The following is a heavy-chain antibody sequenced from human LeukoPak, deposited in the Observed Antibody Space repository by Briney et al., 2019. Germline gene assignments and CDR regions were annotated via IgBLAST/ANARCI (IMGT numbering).Heavy chain of an antibody. V-gene: IGHV1-2*02. CDR2: INPNSGGT. Sequence: GASVKVSCKASGYTFTSYGISWVRQAPGQGLEWMGWINPNSGGTNYAQKFQGRVTMTRDTSISTAYMELSRLRSDDTAVYYCARSIAVAVRFDYWGQGTLVTVSS. J-gene: IGHJ4*02. D-gene: IGHD6-19*01. CDR3: ARSIAVAVRFDY. CDR1: GYTFTSYG.